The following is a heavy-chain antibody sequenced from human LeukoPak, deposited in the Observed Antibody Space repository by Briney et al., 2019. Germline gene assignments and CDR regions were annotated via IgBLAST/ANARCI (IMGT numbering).Heavy chain of an antibody. Sequence: GGSLRLSCAASGFTFSSYAMSWVRQAPGKGLEWVSAISGSGGSTYYADSVKGRFTISRDNSKNTLYLQMNSLRAEDTAVYYCAKVGGAGTWYGNTWPFDYWGQGTLVTVSS. CDR1: GFTFSSYA. V-gene: IGHV3-23*01. CDR2: ISGSGGST. D-gene: IGHD3-16*01. J-gene: IGHJ4*02. CDR3: AKVGGAGTWYGNTWPFDY.